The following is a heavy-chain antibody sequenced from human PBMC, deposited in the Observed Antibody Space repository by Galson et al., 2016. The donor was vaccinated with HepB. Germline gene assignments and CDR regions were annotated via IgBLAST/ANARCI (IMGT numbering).Heavy chain of an antibody. J-gene: IGHJ4*02. CDR3: ARGDIAGAIFDY. V-gene: IGHV3-21*01. CDR1: GFTFSSYS. Sequence: SLRLSCAASGFTFSSYSMNWVRQAPGKGLEWVSSISSSSYIYYADSVKGRFTISRDNAKNSLYLQMNSLRAEDTAVYYCARGDIAGAIFDYWGQGTLVTVSS. CDR2: ISSSSYI. D-gene: IGHD1-26*01.